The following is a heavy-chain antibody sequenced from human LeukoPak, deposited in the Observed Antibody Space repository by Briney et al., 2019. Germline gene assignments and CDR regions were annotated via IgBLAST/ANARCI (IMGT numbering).Heavy chain of an antibody. CDR3: ASLHRSNEGYYYDSSGYSPFGY. J-gene: IGHJ4*02. CDR1: GGSFSGYY. Sequence: PSETLSLTCAVYGGSFSGYYWSWIRQPPGKGLEWIGEINHSGSTNYNPSLKSRVTISVDTSKNQFSLKLSSVTAADTAVYYCASLHRSNEGYYYDSSGYSPFGYWGQGTLVTVSS. D-gene: IGHD3-22*01. CDR2: INHSGST. V-gene: IGHV4-34*01.